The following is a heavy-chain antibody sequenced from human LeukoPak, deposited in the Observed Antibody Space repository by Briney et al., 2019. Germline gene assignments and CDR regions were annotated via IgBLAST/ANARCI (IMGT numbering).Heavy chain of an antibody. J-gene: IGHJ5*02. CDR3: ARHVPYSSSWNNWFDP. D-gene: IGHD6-13*01. Sequence: SETLSLTCAVYGGSFSGYYWSWIRQPPGKGLEWIGEINHSGSTNYNPSLKSRVTISVDTSKNQFSLKLSSVTAADTAVYYCARHVPYSSSWNNWFDPWGQGTLVTVSS. CDR2: INHSGST. V-gene: IGHV4-34*01. CDR1: GGSFSGYY.